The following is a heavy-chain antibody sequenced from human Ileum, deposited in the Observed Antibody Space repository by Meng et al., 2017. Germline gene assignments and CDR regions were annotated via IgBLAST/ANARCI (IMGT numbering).Heavy chain of an antibody. Sequence: HPQGWGPGMRGPSETLSLTGPFAGGVNSNDWWAWIRQPPGKGLEWIGYVYYTGTTDYNPSLKSRVTISVDTSKNQFSLRLTSVTAADTAVYYCAGILTGLSSWGQGTLVTVSS. CDR2: VYYTGTT. CDR1: GGVNSNDW. J-gene: IGHJ5*02. V-gene: IGHV4-59*01. CDR3: AGILTGLSS. D-gene: IGHD3-10*01.